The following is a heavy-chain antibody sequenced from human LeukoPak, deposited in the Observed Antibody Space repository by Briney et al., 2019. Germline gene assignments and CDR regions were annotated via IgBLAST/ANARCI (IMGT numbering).Heavy chain of an antibody. Sequence: KPSETLSLTRAVYGGSFSDYYWGWIRQSPGKGLEWIGEIHHSGSTNYNPSLKSRVTISVDTSANQFSLNLRSVTAADTAVYYCARVPYQQPPTGGYNDVWGKGTTVTVSS. D-gene: IGHD2-2*01. CDR1: GGSFSDYY. CDR3: ARVPYQQPPTGGYNDV. V-gene: IGHV4-34*01. J-gene: IGHJ6*04. CDR2: IHHSGST.